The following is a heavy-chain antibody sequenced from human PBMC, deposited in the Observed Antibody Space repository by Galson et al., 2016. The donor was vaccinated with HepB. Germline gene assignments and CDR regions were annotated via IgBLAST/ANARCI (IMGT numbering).Heavy chain of an antibody. J-gene: IGHJ3*02. CDR1: GYSFTYSW. D-gene: IGHD3-22*01. CDR2: IYPADSDT. CDR3: AGHIQGKYATSGRWALDAFAI. V-gene: IGHV5-51*01. Sequence: QSGAEVKKPGESLKISCKGSGYSFTYSWIGWVRQMPGKGLEWMGVIYPADSDTKYSPSFQGQVTIPADKSTSTAYLQWRGLKASDTGRYYCAGHIQGKYATSGRWALDAFAIWGQGTLVTVSS.